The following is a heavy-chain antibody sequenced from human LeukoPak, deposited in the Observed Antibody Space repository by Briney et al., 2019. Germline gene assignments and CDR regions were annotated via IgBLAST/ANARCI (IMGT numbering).Heavy chain of an antibody. D-gene: IGHD5-18*01. CDR1: GYTFTSYD. J-gene: IGHJ4*02. CDR3: ARSSNSYGPRLRKLYYFDY. V-gene: IGHV1-8*01. CDR2: MNPNSGNT. Sequence: ASVKVSCKASGYTFTSYDINWVRQATGQGLEWMGWMNPNSGNTDYAQKFQGRVTKTRNTSISTAYMELSSLRSEDTAVYYCARSSNSYGPRLRKLYYFDYWGQGTLVTVSS.